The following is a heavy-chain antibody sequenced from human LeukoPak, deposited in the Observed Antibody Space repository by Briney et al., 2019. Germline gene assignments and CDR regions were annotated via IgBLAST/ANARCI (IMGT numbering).Heavy chain of an antibody. CDR3: TSLMTTVTY. J-gene: IGHJ4*02. Sequence: GGSLRLSCAASGFTFSGSAMHWVRQASGKGLEWVGRIRSKANSYATAYAASVKGRFTISRDDSKNTVYLQMNSLKTEDTAVYYCTSLMTTVTYWGQGTLVTVSS. V-gene: IGHV3-73*01. CDR1: GFTFSGSA. CDR2: IRSKANSYAT. D-gene: IGHD4-17*01.